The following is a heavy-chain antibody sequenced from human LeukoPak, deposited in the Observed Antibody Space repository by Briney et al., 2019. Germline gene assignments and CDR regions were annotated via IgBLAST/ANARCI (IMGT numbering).Heavy chain of an antibody. D-gene: IGHD1-26*01. Sequence: GGSLRLSCAASGFTFDDYTMHWVRQAPGKGLEWVSSISSSSSYIYYADSVKGRFTISRDNAKNSLYLQMNSLRAEDTAVYYCARDPRPGSYSIDYWGQGTLVTVSS. CDR1: GFTFDDYT. V-gene: IGHV3-21*01. J-gene: IGHJ4*02. CDR2: ISSSSSYI. CDR3: ARDPRPGSYSIDY.